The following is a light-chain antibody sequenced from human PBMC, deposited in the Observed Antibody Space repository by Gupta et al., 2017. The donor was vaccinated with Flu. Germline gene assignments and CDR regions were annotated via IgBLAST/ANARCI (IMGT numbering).Light chain of an antibody. CDR2: QAS. CDR1: NSISNW. Sequence: SPSKMSASVGDRGTIAFWDSNSISNWLEWEQHKPGTAPKLMIYQASRGARGVTQRFSGSSEGKEFTLTSSSRQEDDCENYYCLHYNSYREFGQGTKVEIK. J-gene: IGKJ1*01. CDR3: LHYNSYRE. V-gene: IGKV1-5*03.